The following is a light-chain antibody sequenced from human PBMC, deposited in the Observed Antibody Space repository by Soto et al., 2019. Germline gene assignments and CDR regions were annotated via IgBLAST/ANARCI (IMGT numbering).Light chain of an antibody. CDR2: SAS. V-gene: IGKV1-5*03. Sequence: DIQMTQSPSTLSASVGDRVTITCRASQSVSAWLARYQQKPGKAPELLIYSASTVETGVPSRFSGSGSETEFTLTISSLLPDDFATYYCQQYESYPLTFGGGTRIEIK. CDR1: QSVSAW. J-gene: IGKJ4*01. CDR3: QQYESYPLT.